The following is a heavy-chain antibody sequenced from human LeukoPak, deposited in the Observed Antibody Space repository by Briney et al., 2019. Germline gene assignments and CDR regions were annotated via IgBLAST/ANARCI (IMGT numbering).Heavy chain of an antibody. CDR3: ARRFKVNWGLDY. J-gene: IGHJ4*02. Sequence: GGSLRLSCAASGFTFSSHWMHWVRQAPGKGLVWVSRINSDGSTTTYADSVKGRFTISRDNSKNTLYLQMNSLRAEDTAVYYCARRFKVNWGLDYWGQGTLVTVSS. CDR2: INSDGSTT. CDR1: GFTFSSHW. D-gene: IGHD7-27*01. V-gene: IGHV3-74*01.